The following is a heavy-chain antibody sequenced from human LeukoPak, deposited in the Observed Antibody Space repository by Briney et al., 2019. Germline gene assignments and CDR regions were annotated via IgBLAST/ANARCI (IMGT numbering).Heavy chain of an antibody. D-gene: IGHD2-21*02. V-gene: IGHV4-59*08. Sequence: SETLSLTCTFSGGSISSYYWSWIRQPPGKGLEWIGYIYYSGSTNYNPSLKSRVTISVDTSKNQFSLKLSSVTAADTAVYYCARVAGDCGGDCYSNYFDYWAQGTLVTVSS. CDR3: ARVAGDCGGDCYSNYFDY. J-gene: IGHJ4*02. CDR2: IYYSGST. CDR1: GGSISSYY.